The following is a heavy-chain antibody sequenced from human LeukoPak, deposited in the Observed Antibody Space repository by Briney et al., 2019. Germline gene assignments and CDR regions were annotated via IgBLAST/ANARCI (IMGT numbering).Heavy chain of an antibody. V-gene: IGHV3-30*02. D-gene: IGHD4-17*01. Sequence: TGGSLRLSCAASGFTFSSYGMHWVRQAPGKGLEWVAFIRYDGSNKYYADSVKGRFTISRDNSKNTLYLQMNSLRAEDTAVYYCAEDYGDYVPLGTFDIWGQGTMVTVSS. J-gene: IGHJ3*02. CDR1: GFTFSSYG. CDR3: AEDYGDYVPLGTFDI. CDR2: IRYDGSNK.